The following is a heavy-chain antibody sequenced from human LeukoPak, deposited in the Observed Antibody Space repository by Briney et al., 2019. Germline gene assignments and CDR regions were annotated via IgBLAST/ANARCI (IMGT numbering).Heavy chain of an antibody. CDR1: GFTFGSYA. CDR2: ISGSGGST. CDR3: AKEPLYGDHPGGSY. Sequence: GGSLRLSCAASGFTFGSYAMSWVRQAPGKGLEWVSAISGSGGSTYYADSVKGRFTISRDNSKNTLYLQMNSLRAEDTAVYYCAKEPLYGDHPGGSYWGQGTLVTVSS. D-gene: IGHD4-17*01. J-gene: IGHJ4*02. V-gene: IGHV3-23*01.